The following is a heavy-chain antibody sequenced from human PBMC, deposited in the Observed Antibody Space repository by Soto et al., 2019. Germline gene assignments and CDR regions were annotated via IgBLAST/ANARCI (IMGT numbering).Heavy chain of an antibody. V-gene: IGHV3-7*03. J-gene: IGHJ6*02. Sequence: GGSLRLSCAASGFTFSSYWMSWARQAPGKGLEWVANIKQDGSEKYYVDSVKGRFTISRDNAKNSLYLQMNSLRAEDTAVYYCVAAAGNFYSYYGMDVWGQGTTVTVTS. CDR2: IKQDGSEK. D-gene: IGHD6-13*01. CDR3: VAAAGNFYSYYGMDV. CDR1: GFTFSSYW.